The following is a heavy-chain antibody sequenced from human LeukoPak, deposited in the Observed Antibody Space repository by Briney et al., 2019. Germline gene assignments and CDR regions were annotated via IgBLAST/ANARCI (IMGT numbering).Heavy chain of an antibody. J-gene: IGHJ4*02. CDR3: ARDLSGPSVY. Sequence: PGGSLRLSCAASGFTFNNYWLSWVRQPPGKALEWLATMRPGGGEKYYVDSVKGRFTISRDNAKNSLYLQMNSLRAEDTAIYYCARDLSGPSVYWGQGTLVTVSS. CDR1: GFTFNNYW. CDR2: MRPGGGEK. V-gene: IGHV3-7*01. D-gene: IGHD2-15*01.